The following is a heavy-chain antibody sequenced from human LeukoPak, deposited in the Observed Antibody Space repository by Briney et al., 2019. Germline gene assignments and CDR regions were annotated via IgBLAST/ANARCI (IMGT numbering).Heavy chain of an antibody. CDR3: ARTDTAAGIHFGDY. D-gene: IGHD6-13*01. CDR1: GYTFTGYY. V-gene: IGHV1-2*02. Sequence: ASVKVSCKASGYTFTGYYMHWVRQAPGQGLEWMGWINPNSGGTNYAQKFQGRVAMTRDTSISTAYMELSRLRSDDTAVYYCARTDTAAGIHFGDYWGQGTLVTVSS. J-gene: IGHJ4*02. CDR2: INPNSGGT.